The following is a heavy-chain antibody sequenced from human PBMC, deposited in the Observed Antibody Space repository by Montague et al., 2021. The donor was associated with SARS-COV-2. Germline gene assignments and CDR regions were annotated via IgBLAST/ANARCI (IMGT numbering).Heavy chain of an antibody. CDR1: GASVSSSD. Sequence: SETLSLTCTVSGASVSSSDWGWIRQSPGKGLERIGYFYSVGSTDYNPSLKSRVTISRDTSKNQFSLKVRSVTAADTAIYYCARETMTADAFDIWGQGTMVTVS. CDR2: FYSVGST. CDR3: ARETMTADAFDI. J-gene: IGHJ3*02. V-gene: IGHV4-59*02. D-gene: IGHD1-14*01.